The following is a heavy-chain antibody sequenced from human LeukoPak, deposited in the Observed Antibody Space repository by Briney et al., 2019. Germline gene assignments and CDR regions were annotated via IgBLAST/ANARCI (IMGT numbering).Heavy chain of an antibody. Sequence: ASVKVSCKASGYTFTGYYMHWVRQAPGQGLEWMGWINPNSGGANYAQKFQGRVTMTRDTSISTAYMELSRLRSDDTAVYYCARVPIRRHYESTGYYYEDPWGQGTLVSVSS. V-gene: IGHV1-2*02. CDR1: GYTFTGYY. D-gene: IGHD3-22*01. CDR2: INPNSGGA. J-gene: IGHJ5*02. CDR3: ARVPIRRHYESTGYYYEDP.